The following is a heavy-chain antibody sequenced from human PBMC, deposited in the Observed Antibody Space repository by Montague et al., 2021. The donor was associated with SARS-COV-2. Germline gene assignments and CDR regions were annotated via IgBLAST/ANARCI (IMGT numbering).Heavy chain of an antibody. CDR1: GGSISSSNYY. V-gene: IGHV4-39*07. D-gene: IGHD3-3*01. CDR2: IHHSGSN. Sequence: SETLSLTCTVSGGSISSSNYYWCWIRQPPEKLLEWIGSIHHSGSNYYNPSLKRRVIILGDTSKNQFSLKLSSVTAADTAVYYCARDVRYYDFWCGRAQTGSDYWGQGTLVTVSS. J-gene: IGHJ4*02. CDR3: ARDVRYYDFWCGRAQTGSDY.